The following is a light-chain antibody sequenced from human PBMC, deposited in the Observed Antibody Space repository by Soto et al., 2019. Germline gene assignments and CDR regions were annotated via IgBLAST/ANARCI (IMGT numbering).Light chain of an antibody. V-gene: IGLV1-40*01. J-gene: IGLJ1*01. CDR1: RSNIGAAYD. CDR3: QSYDSSLSIYV. CDR2: GNS. Sequence: VLTQPPSVSGAPGQRVTISCTGSRSNIGAAYDAHWYQHLPGAAPKLLIYGNSNRPSGVPDRFSGSKSGTSASLAITGLQAEDEADYYCQSYDSSLSIYVFGSGTKVTVL.